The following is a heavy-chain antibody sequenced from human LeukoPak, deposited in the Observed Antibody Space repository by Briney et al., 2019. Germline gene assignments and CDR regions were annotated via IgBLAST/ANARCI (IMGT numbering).Heavy chain of an antibody. CDR2: ISGSGGST. V-gene: IGHV3-23*01. Sequence: PGGSLRLSCAASGFTFSSYAMSWVRQAPGKGLEWVSAISGSGGSTYYADSVKGRFTISRDNSKNTLYLQMNSLRAEDTAVYYCARMYYDILTGPTYYFDYWGQGTLVTVSS. CDR3: ARMYYDILTGPTYYFDY. J-gene: IGHJ4*02. CDR1: GFTFSSYA. D-gene: IGHD3-9*01.